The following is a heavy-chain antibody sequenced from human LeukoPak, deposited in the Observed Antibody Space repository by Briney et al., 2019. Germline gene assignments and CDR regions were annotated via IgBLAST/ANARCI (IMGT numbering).Heavy chain of an antibody. Sequence: GGSLRLSCAVSGFTFSGYAMHWVRQAPGKGLEWVAVISFDGSSQYYGDSVRGRFTVSRDNSKSTLYLQMNRLRHDDAAIYYCASDMGGSGWTFDYWGQGTLVTVSP. D-gene: IGHD3-16*01. CDR2: ISFDGSSQ. J-gene: IGHJ4*02. V-gene: IGHV3-30*04. CDR1: GFTFSGYA. CDR3: ASDMGGSGWTFDY.